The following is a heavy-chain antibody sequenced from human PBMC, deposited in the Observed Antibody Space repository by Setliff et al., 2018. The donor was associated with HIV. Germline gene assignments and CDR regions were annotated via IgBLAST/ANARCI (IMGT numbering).Heavy chain of an antibody. CDR1: GYTFTSYG. Sequence: ASVKVSCKASGYTFTSYGMNWVRQAPGQGLEWMGWINTYTGNPTYAQDFTGRFVFSLDTSVSTAYLQMNSLRAEDTAVYYCVRQSVAVTYGMDVWGQGTTVTVSS. V-gene: IGHV7-4-1*02. J-gene: IGHJ6*02. CDR2: INTYTGNP. CDR3: VRQSVAVTYGMDV. D-gene: IGHD4-4*01.